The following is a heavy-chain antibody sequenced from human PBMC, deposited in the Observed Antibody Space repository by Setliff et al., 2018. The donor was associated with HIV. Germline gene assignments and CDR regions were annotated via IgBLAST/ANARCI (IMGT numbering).Heavy chain of an antibody. Sequence: GGSLRLSCSGSGLTLSNYWMYWVRQAPGKGLEWVSLINTDGSRTDYADAVKGRFTISRDNRNKFLYLQMNSLSAEDTALYYCARGQTMYGVVIYDAFNVWGHGTMVTVSS. CDR1: GLTLSNYW. CDR2: INTDGSRT. CDR3: ARGQTMYGVVIYDAFNV. J-gene: IGHJ3*01. D-gene: IGHD3-3*01. V-gene: IGHV3-74*01.